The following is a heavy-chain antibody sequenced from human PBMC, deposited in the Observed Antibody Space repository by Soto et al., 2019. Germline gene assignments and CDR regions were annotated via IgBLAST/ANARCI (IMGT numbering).Heavy chain of an antibody. V-gene: IGHV1-2*02. CDR1: GYTFTGYY. CDR2: INPNSGGT. Sequence: ASVKVSCKASGYTFTGYYMHWVRQAPGQGLEWMGWINPNSGGTNYAQKFQGRVTMTRDTSISTAYMELSRLRSDDTAVYYCARLPGYSSGWWYFDYWGQGTWSPSPQ. D-gene: IGHD6-19*01. J-gene: IGHJ4*02. CDR3: ARLPGYSSGWWYFDY.